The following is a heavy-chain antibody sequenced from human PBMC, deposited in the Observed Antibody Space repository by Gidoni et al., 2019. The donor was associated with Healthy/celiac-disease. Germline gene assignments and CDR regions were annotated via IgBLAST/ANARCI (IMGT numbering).Heavy chain of an antibody. Sequence: QTTLKESGPTLVKPTQTLTLTCTFPGLSLSPSGVGVGWIRPPPGKALEWLALIHWNDDKRYSPSLKSRLTITKDTSKNQVVLTMTNMDPVDTATYYCAHALVGATRGNYFDYWGQGTLVTVSS. V-gene: IGHV2-5*01. CDR2: IHWNDDK. CDR3: AHALVGATRGNYFDY. CDR1: GLSLSPSGVG. J-gene: IGHJ4*02. D-gene: IGHD1-26*01.